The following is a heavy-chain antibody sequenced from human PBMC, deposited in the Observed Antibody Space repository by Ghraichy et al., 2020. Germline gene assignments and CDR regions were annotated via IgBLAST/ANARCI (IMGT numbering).Heavy chain of an antibody. CDR3: ARVGQTSYDSSGYWYYYYYGMDV. J-gene: IGHJ6*02. V-gene: IGHV4-59*01. CDR1: GGSISSYY. D-gene: IGHD3-22*01. Sequence: SETLSLTCTVSGGSISSYYWSWIRQPPGKGLEWIGHIYYSGSTNYNPSLKSRVTISVDTSKNQFSLKLSSVTAADTAVYYCARVGQTSYDSSGYWYYYYYGMDVWGQGTTVTVSS. CDR2: IYYSGST.